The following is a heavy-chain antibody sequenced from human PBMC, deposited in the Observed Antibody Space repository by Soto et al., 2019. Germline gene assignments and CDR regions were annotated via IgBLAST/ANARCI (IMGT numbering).Heavy chain of an antibody. D-gene: IGHD6-6*01. J-gene: IGHJ4*02. CDR3: ARDGNLSSSSGDFDY. V-gene: IGHV1-69*01. CDR2: IIPLFSTT. CDR1: GGAFNNYG. Sequence: ELVQSGAEVKKPGSSVRVSCKASGGAFNNYGFTWVRQSSGQGLEWMGQIIPLFSTTHYAQKFQGRVSITADGSTSTVHMELSSLTSEDTAVYYCARDGNLSSSSGDFDYWGQGTLVIVSS.